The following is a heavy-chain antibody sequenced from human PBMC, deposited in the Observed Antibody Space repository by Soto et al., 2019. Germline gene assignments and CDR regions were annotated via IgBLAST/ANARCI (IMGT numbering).Heavy chain of an antibody. CDR2: IYHSGST. D-gene: IGHD5-18*01. Sequence: PSETLSLTCAVSGGSISSGGYSWSWIRQPPGKGLEWIGYIYHSGSTYYNPSLKSRVTISVDTSKNQFSLKLSSVTAADMAVYYCARDGYSYGYYFDYWGQGTLVTVSS. CDR1: GGSISSGGYS. V-gene: IGHV4-30-2*01. CDR3: ARDGYSYGYYFDY. J-gene: IGHJ4*02.